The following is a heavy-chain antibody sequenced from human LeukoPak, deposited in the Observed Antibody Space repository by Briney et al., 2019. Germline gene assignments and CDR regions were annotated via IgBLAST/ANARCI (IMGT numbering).Heavy chain of an antibody. J-gene: IGHJ4*02. D-gene: IGHD3-22*01. CDR3: AITTYYYDSSGYLFDY. CDR1: GYTFTGYY. CDR2: INPNSGGT. V-gene: IGHV1-2*02. Sequence: ASVTVSCKASGYTFTGYYMHWVRQAPGQGLEWMGWINPNSGGTNYAQKFQGRVTMTRDTSISTAYMELSRLRSDDTAVYYCAITTYYYDSSGYLFDYWGQGTLVTVSS.